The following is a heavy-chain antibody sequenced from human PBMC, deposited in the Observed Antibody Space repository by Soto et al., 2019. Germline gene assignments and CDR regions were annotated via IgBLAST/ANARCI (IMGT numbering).Heavy chain of an antibody. Sequence: PGGSLRLSCAASGFTFSAFWMSWVRRAPGRGLEWVANIKEDGSETYYVDSVEGRFTISRDNAKKSLYLQMNSLRAEDTALYYCARGGSHSSDSWGQGALVTVS. CDR2: IKEDGSET. D-gene: IGHD1-26*01. J-gene: IGHJ4*02. CDR1: GFTFSAFW. V-gene: IGHV3-7*05. CDR3: ARGGSHSSDS.